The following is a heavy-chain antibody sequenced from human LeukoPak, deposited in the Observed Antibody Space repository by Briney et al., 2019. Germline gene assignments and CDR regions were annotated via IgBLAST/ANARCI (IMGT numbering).Heavy chain of an antibody. J-gene: IGHJ2*01. CDR3: ARGGIAAAGIDPRSYWYFDL. CDR2: IYYSGST. Sequence: KPSETLSLTCTVSGASISSYYWSWIRQPPGKGLEWIGYIYYSGSTNYNPSLKSRVTISVDTSKNQFSLKLSSVTAADTAVYYCARGGIAAAGIDPRSYWYFDLWGRGTLVTVSS. CDR1: GASISSYY. V-gene: IGHV4-59*08. D-gene: IGHD6-13*01.